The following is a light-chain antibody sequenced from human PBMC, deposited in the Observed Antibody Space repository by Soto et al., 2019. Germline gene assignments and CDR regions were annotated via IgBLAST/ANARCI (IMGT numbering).Light chain of an antibody. Sequence: DIPMTQSPSSLYASVGDRVTITCRASQSVGRFLNWYQQKPGKAPTVLINVASTLRSGVPSRFSGSGSGTDFNLTINRLQPEDFATYFCQQSCTTPLTFGGGTKVEIK. CDR3: QQSCTTPLT. V-gene: IGKV1-39*01. CDR2: VAS. CDR1: QSVGRF. J-gene: IGKJ4*01.